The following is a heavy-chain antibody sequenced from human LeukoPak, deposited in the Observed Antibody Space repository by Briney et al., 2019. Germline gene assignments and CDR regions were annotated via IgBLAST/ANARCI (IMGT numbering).Heavy chain of an antibody. CDR1: GGSISSYY. Sequence: PSETLSLTCTVSGGSISSYYWSWIRQPPGKGLEWIGYIYYSGSTNYNPSLKSRVTISVDTSKNQFSLKLSSVTAADTAVYYCARAPYYDISAYYFDYWGQGTLVTVSS. J-gene: IGHJ4*02. D-gene: IGHD3-9*01. CDR3: ARAPYYDISAYYFDY. V-gene: IGHV4-59*01. CDR2: IYYSGST.